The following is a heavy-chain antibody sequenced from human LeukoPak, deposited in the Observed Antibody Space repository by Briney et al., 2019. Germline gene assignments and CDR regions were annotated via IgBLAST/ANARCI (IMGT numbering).Heavy chain of an antibody. CDR1: GGSISSYY. CDR2: IYTSGST. CDR3: AKWYYDSSGYPYYYYYYMDV. V-gene: IGHV4-4*07. D-gene: IGHD3-22*01. Sequence: SSETLSLTCTVSGGSISSYYWSWIRQPAGKGLEWIGRIYTSGSTNYNPSLKSRVTISVDTSKNQFSLKLSSVTAADTAVYYCAKWYYDSSGYPYYYYYYMDVWGKGTTVTVSS. J-gene: IGHJ6*03.